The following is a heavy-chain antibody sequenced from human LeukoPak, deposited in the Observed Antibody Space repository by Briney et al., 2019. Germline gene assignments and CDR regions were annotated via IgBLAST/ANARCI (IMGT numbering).Heavy chain of an antibody. Sequence: SETLSLTCAVYGGSFSGCYWSWIRQPPGKGLEWIGEINHSGSTNYNPSLKSRVTISVDTSKNQFSLKLSSVTAADTAVYYCARGRDILTGYYFDYWGQGTLVTVSS. CDR2: INHSGST. V-gene: IGHV4-34*01. J-gene: IGHJ4*02. CDR1: GGSFSGCY. CDR3: ARGRDILTGYYFDY. D-gene: IGHD3-9*01.